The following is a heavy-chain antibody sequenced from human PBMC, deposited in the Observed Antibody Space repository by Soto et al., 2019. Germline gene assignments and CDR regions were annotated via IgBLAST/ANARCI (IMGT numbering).Heavy chain of an antibody. J-gene: IGHJ4*02. CDR1: GFALSTYA. Sequence: EVQLLESGGGFVQPGGSLRLSCQASGFALSTYAITWVRQAPGKGLGGVSVISGNSGKTDYADSVKGRFSISRDKSENTVYLQMNRLRAEDTAVYYCALPSCGGDCYSPFDYWGQGTLVTVSS. D-gene: IGHD2-21*02. CDR2: ISGNSGKT. V-gene: IGHV3-23*01. CDR3: ALPSCGGDCYSPFDY.